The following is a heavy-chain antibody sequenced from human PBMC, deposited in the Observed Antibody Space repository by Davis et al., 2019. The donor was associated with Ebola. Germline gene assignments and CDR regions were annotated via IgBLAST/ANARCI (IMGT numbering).Heavy chain of an antibody. J-gene: IGHJ6*02. CDR2: IYYSGTT. D-gene: IGHD1-14*01. V-gene: IGHV4-39*01. CDR1: GGSISSSSFY. Sequence: PSETLSLTCTVSGGSISSSSFYWVWIRQPPGKGLEWIGSIYYSGTTYDNPSLKSRVTISADTSKNQFSLKLSAVTAADTAVYYWARHGNRESSKWYGYYGMDVWGQGTTVTVSS. CDR3: ARHGNRESSKWYGYYGMDV.